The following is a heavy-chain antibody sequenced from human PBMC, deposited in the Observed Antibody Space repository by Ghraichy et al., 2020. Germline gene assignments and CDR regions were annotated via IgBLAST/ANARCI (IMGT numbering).Heavy chain of an antibody. J-gene: IGHJ4*02. CDR2: IKGDGTER. Sequence: GESLNISCEASGFTFSTYWVTWVRQAPGRGLEWLANIKGDGTERYYADSLKGRFTISRDNAKNSLFLQMDSLRAEDTAVYYCARDSRDRPAVCTFDYCGQVTLVTVSS. D-gene: IGHD6-13*01. CDR3: ARDSRDRPAVCTFDY. CDR1: GFTFSTYW. V-gene: IGHV3-7*03.